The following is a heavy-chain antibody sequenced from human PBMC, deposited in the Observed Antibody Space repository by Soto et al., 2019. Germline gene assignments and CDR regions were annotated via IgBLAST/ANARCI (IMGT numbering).Heavy chain of an antibody. CDR3: ARVIHSNFTYYYYYGMDV. V-gene: IGHV4-30-4*01. CDR1: GGSISSGDYY. J-gene: IGHJ6*02. CDR2: IYYSGST. D-gene: IGHD4-4*01. Sequence: PSETLSLTCTVSGGSISSGDYYWSWIRQPPGKGLEWIGYIYYSGSTYYNPSLKSRVTISVDTSKNQFSLKLSSVTAADTAVYYCARVIHSNFTYYYYYGMDVWGQGTTVPVSS.